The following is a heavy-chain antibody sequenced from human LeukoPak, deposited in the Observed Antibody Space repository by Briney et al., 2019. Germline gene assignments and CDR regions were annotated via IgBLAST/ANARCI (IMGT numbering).Heavy chain of an antibody. CDR2: ISWNSGSI. CDR1: GFTFDDYA. D-gene: IGHD1-26*01. Sequence: PGGSLRLSCAASGFTFDDYAMHWVRQAPGKGLEWVSGISWNSGSIGYADSVKGRFTISRDNAKNSLYLQMNSLRAEDTALYYCAKAPQWELLPHYFDYWGQGTLVTVSS. V-gene: IGHV3-9*01. CDR3: AKAPQWELLPHYFDY. J-gene: IGHJ4*02.